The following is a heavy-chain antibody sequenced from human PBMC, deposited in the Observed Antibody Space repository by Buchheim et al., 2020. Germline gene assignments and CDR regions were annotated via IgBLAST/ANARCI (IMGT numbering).Heavy chain of an antibody. CDR1: GFTFSSYA. CDR3: AKGPRVVVVAATYYFDY. D-gene: IGHD2-15*01. J-gene: IGHJ4*02. CDR2: ISGSGGST. Sequence: EVQLLESGGGLVQPGGSLRLSCAASGFTFSSYAMSWVRQAPGKGLEWVSAISGSGGSTYYADSVKGRFTISRDNSKDTLYLQMNSLRAEDTAVYYCAKGPRVVVVAATYYFDYWGQGTL. V-gene: IGHV3-23*01.